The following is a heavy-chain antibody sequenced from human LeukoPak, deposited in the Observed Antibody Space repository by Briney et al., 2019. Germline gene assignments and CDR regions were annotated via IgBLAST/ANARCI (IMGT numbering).Heavy chain of an antibody. CDR1: GFTFSSYG. Sequence: GGSLRLSCAASGFTFSSYGMQWVRQAPGEGLEWVSLIYTGGGTYYADSVKGRFTISRDNSKNTLYLQMNSLRAEDTAVYYCAEVLVSSYYGSGRYFDYWGQGTLVTVSS. D-gene: IGHD3-10*01. J-gene: IGHJ4*02. CDR3: AEVLVSSYYGSGRYFDY. CDR2: IYTGGGT. V-gene: IGHV3-NL1*01.